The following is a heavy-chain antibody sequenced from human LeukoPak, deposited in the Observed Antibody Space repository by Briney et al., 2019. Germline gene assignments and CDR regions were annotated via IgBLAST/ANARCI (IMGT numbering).Heavy chain of an antibody. V-gene: IGHV3-30*18. CDR3: AKDVFLWFGESGYFDY. D-gene: IGHD3-10*01. CDR1: GFTFSNYG. J-gene: IGHJ4*02. Sequence: PGGSLRLSCAASGFTFSNYGMHWVRQAPGKGLEWVAVISYDGSNKYYADYVKGRFTISRDNSKNTLYLQMNSLRAEDTAVYYCAKDVFLWFGESGYFDYWGQGTLVTVSS. CDR2: ISYDGSNK.